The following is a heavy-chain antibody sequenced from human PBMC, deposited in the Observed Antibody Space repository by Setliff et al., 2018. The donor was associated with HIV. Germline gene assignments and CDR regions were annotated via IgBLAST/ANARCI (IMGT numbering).Heavy chain of an antibody. CDR2: INTSGGSA. D-gene: IGHD6-19*01. CDR1: GYTFTTYP. Sequence: ASVKVSCKASGYTFTTYPMHWVRQAPGQGLEWMGVINTSGGSAGYAEKSRGRVTMTRDTSTNTVYMDLRNLRSEDTAVYYCARNQGDSSGWYAGDFWGHGTLVTVSS. J-gene: IGHJ4*01. CDR3: ARNQGDSSGWYAGDF. V-gene: IGHV1-46*01.